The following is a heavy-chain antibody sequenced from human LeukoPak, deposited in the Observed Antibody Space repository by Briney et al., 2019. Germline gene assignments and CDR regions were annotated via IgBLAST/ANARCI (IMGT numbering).Heavy chain of an antibody. CDR1: GGSISSGGYS. CDR2: IYHSGST. D-gene: IGHD2-2*01. CDR3: ARGREGCSSTSCYRFSWPWTQGWFDP. Sequence: PSQTLSLTCAVSGGSISSGGYSWSWIRQPPGKGLEWIGYIYHSGSTYYNPSLKSRVTVSVDRSKNQFSLKLSSVTAADTAVYYCARGREGCSSTSCYRFSWPWTQGWFDPWGQGTLVTVSS. V-gene: IGHV4-30-2*01. J-gene: IGHJ5*02.